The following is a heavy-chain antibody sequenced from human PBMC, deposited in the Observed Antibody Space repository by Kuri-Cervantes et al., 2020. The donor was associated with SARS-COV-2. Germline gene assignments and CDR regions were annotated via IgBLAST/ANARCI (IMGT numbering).Heavy chain of an antibody. CDR1: GYTFTGYY. D-gene: IGHD3-3*01. Sequence: ASVKVSCKASGYTFTGYYMHWVRQAPGQGLEWMGWINPNSGGTNYAQKFQGRVTMTRDTSISTAYMELSRLRSDDTAVYYCATVRVTIFGVVIIGGWFDPWGQGTLVTVSS. CDR3: ATVRVTIFGVVIIGGWFDP. J-gene: IGHJ5*02. CDR2: INPNSGGT. V-gene: IGHV1-2*02.